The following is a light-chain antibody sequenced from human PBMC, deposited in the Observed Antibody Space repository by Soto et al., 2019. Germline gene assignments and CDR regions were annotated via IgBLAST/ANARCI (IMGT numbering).Light chain of an antibody. CDR3: QQYNSYSRT. J-gene: IGKJ1*01. CDR2: MAS. V-gene: IGKV1-5*03. CDR1: QSISSS. Sequence: DIQMTQSPSTLSASVGDRVTITCRASQSISSSLAWYQQKPGKAPNLLIYMASSLESGVPSRFSGSASGTEFTLTITSLQPDDFATHYCQQYNSYSRTFGQGTKVDIK.